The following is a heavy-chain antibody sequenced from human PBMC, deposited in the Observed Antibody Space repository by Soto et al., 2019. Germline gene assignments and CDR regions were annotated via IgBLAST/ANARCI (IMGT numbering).Heavy chain of an antibody. CDR1: GYTFTSYD. Sequence: GASVKVSCKASGYTFTSYDINWVRQATGQGLEWMGWMNPNSGNTGYAQKFQGRVTVTRNTSISTAYMELSSLRSEDTAVYYCARLGVPAAYYYYYGMDVWGQGTTVTVSS. D-gene: IGHD2-2*01. V-gene: IGHV1-8*01. CDR2: MNPNSGNT. J-gene: IGHJ6*02. CDR3: ARLGVPAAYYYYYGMDV.